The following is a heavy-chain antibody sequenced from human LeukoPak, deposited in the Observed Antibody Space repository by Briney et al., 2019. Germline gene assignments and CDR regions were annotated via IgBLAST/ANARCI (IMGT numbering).Heavy chain of an antibody. D-gene: IGHD6-19*01. J-gene: IGHJ4*02. Sequence: PGGSLRLSCAASGFTFSSYAMSWVRQAPGKGLEWVSYISSSSSTIYYADSVKGRFTISRDNAKNSLYLQMNSLRAEDTAVYYCARVEAGTHFDYWGQGTLVTVSS. CDR1: GFTFSSYA. V-gene: IGHV3-48*01. CDR2: ISSSSSTI. CDR3: ARVEAGTHFDY.